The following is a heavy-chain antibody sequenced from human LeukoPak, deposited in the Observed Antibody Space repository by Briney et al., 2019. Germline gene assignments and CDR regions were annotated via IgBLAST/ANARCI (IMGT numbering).Heavy chain of an antibody. J-gene: IGHJ3*01. Sequence: GGFLRPSCAVSEFSFDDYPMHWVRQVPGKGLEWVSLINWDGSATHYADSVKGRFTVSRDNRRYSLYLQMTSLRADDTAVYYCAKGPDSTLVGALDLWGQGTLVTVSS. D-gene: IGHD5-18*01. V-gene: IGHV3-43D*04. CDR1: EFSFDDYP. CDR2: INWDGSAT. CDR3: AKGPDSTLVGALDL.